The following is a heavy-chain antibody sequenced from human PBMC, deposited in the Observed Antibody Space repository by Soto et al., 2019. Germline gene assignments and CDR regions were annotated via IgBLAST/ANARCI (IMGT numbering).Heavy chain of an antibody. CDR2: ISSSSSYI. Sequence: LRLSCAASGFTFSSYSMNWVRQAPGKGLEWVSSISSSSSYIYYADSVKGRFTISRDNAKNSLYLQMNSLRAEDTAVYYCARVPPRIGSMRGWYCFDYWGQGTLVTVSS. V-gene: IGHV3-21*01. CDR3: ARVPPRIGSMRGWYCFDY. CDR1: GFTFSSYS. D-gene: IGHD6-19*01. J-gene: IGHJ4*02.